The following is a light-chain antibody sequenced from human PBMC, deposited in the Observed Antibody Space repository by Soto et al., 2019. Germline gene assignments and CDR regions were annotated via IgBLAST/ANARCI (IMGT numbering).Light chain of an antibody. CDR1: QSVSSY. CDR2: DAS. Sequence: EIVLTQSPATLSLSPGERATLSCRASQSVSSYLAWYQQKPGQAPRLLIYDASNRATGIPARFSGSGYGTDFTLTISSLEPEDCAVYYCQQWETFGGGTKVEIK. V-gene: IGKV3-11*01. J-gene: IGKJ4*01. CDR3: QQWET.